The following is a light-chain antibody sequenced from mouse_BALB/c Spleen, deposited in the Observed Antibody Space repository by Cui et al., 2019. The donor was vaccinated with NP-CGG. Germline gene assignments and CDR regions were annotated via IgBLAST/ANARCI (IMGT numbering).Light chain of an antibody. J-gene: IGLJ1*01. CDR2: CTN. CDR3: ALWYSNHWV. V-gene: IGLV1*01. CDR1: TGAVTTSNY. Sequence: QAVVTQASPLTTSPGETVTLTCRSSTGAVTTSNYANWVQEKPDHLFTGLIGCTNNRAPGVPARFSGSLIGDKAALTITGAQTEDEAIYFCALWYSNHWVFGGGTKLTVL.